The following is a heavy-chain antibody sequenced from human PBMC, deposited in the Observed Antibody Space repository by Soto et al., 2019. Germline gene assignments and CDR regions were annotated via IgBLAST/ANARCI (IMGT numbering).Heavy chain of an antibody. CDR3: ARVDTLMAFDY. J-gene: IGHJ4*02. V-gene: IGHV4-30-4*01. CDR2: IPYSGTT. D-gene: IGHD5-18*01. CDR1: GDSISSNNNY. Sequence: SETLSLTCTVSGDSISSNNNYWSWIRQPPGEGLEWIGFIPYSGTTSYSPSLKSRVTISGDTSKNQFSLKLSSVTAADTAVYYCARVDTLMAFDYWGQGTLVTVSS.